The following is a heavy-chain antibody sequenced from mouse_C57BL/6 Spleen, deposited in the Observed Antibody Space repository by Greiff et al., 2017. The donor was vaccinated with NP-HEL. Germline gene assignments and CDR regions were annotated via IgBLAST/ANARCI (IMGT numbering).Heavy chain of an antibody. CDR2: ISYSGST. Sequence: EVKLEESGPGMVKPSQSLSLTCTVTGYSITSGYDWHWIRHFPGNKLEWMGYISYSGSTNYNPSLKSRISITHDTSKNHFFLKLNSVTTEDTATYYCARTGYYGSSQAWFAYWGQGTLVTVSA. V-gene: IGHV3-1*01. J-gene: IGHJ3*01. CDR1: GYSITSGYD. D-gene: IGHD1-1*01. CDR3: ARTGYYGSSQAWFAY.